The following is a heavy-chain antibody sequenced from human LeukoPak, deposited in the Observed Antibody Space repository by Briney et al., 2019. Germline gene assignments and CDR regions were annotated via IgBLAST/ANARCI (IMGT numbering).Heavy chain of an antibody. CDR1: GYTLTELS. Sequence: ASVKVSCKVSGYTLTELSMRWVRQAPGKGLEWMGGFYPEDGETIYAQKFQGRVTMTEDTSTDTAYMELSSLRSEDTAVYYCATLYSGSYHFDYWGQGTLVTVSS. V-gene: IGHV1-24*01. CDR2: FYPEDGET. CDR3: ATLYSGSYHFDY. D-gene: IGHD1-26*01. J-gene: IGHJ4*02.